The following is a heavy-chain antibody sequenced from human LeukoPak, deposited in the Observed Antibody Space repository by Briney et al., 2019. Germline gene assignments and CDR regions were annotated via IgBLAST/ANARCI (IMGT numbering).Heavy chain of an antibody. CDR1: GCNFSNYG. J-gene: IGHJ4*02. CDR2: IDPGDSHA. CDR3: ARHGVGAGLAAAYI. D-gene: IGHD6-13*01. Sequence: GESLKISCKGSGCNFSNYGIGWVRQMPGKGLEWMGLIDPGDSHAIYSPSFQGQVTISADKSISAAYLQWSSLKASGTAMYYCARHGVGAGLAAAYIWGQGTLLTVSS. V-gene: IGHV5-51*01.